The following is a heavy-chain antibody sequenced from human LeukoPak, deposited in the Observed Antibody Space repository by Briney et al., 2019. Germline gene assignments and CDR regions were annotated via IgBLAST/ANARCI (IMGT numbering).Heavy chain of an antibody. D-gene: IGHD1-14*01. J-gene: IGHJ4*02. Sequence: ASVKVSCKASGYTFTSYGISWVRQAPGKGLEWMGSFALEDGEKVYAQKFQGRVTMTEDTSTDTAYMELSSLRSEDTAVYYCATAFAGNLVDDWGQGTLVTVSS. V-gene: IGHV1-24*01. CDR2: FALEDGEK. CDR1: GYTFTSYG. CDR3: ATAFAGNLVDD.